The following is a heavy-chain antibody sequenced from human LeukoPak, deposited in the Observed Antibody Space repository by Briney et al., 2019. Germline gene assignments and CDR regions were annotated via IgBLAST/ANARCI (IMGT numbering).Heavy chain of an antibody. CDR2: INHSGST. D-gene: IGHD4-11*01. CDR3: ARFYSNYVNYFDY. Sequence: SETLSLTCAVYGGSFSGYYWSWIRQPPGKGLEWIGEINHSGSTNYNPSLKSRVTISVDTSKNQFSLKLSSVTAADTAVYYCARFYSNYVNYFDYWGQGTLVTVSS. V-gene: IGHV4-34*01. CDR1: GGSFSGYY. J-gene: IGHJ4*02.